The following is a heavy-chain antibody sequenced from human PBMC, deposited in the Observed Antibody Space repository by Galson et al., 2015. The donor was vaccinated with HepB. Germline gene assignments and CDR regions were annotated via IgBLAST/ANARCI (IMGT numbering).Heavy chain of an antibody. CDR1: GYTFTNYA. CDR3: ARGKGGQQLVYGFDY. V-gene: IGHV7-4-1*02. CDR2: INTNTGNP. J-gene: IGHJ4*02. Sequence: SVKVPCKASGYTFTNYALSWVRQAPGQGLEWMGWINTNTGNPTYAQGFTGRFVFSLDTSVSTAYLQISSLQAEDTAVFYCARGKGGQQLVYGFDYWGQGTLVTVSS. D-gene: IGHD6-13*01.